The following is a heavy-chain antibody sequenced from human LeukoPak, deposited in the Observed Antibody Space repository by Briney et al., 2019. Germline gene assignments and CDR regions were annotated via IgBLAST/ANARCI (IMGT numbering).Heavy chain of an antibody. J-gene: IGHJ4*02. CDR2: IYHSGST. CDR3: ARDHSIAAAGTPPTDY. CDR1: GGSISSYY. V-gene: IGHV4-59*12. D-gene: IGHD6-13*01. Sequence: PSETLSLTCTVSGGSISSYYWSWIRQPPGKGLEWIGYIYHSGSTYYNPSLKSRVTISVDRSKNQFSLKLSSVTAADTAVYYCARDHSIAAAGTPPTDYWGQGTLVTVSS.